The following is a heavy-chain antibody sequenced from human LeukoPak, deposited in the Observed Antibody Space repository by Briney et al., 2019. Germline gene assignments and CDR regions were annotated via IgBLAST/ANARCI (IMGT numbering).Heavy chain of an antibody. CDR1: GGSFSGYY. V-gene: IGHV4-34*01. J-gene: IGHJ4*02. D-gene: IGHD3-9*01. Sequence: SETLSLTCAVYGGSFSGYYWSWIRQPPGKGLEWIGEINHGGSTNYNPSLKSRITMSVDTSKNQFSLKLSSVTAADTAVYYCARDNDMGFEYWGQGTLVTVSS. CDR3: ARDNDMGFEY. CDR2: INHGGST.